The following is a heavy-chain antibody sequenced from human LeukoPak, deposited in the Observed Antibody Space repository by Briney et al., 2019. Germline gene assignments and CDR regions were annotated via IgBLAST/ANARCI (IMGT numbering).Heavy chain of an antibody. CDR3: ARVSYYGSGALDV. Sequence: PGGSLRLSCAASGFTFSIYAMSWIRQPPGKGLEWIGYIFYSGSTNYNPPLKSRVTISVDTSKNQFSLKLSSVTAADTAVYYCARVSYYGSGALDVWGKGTTVTVSS. CDR2: IFYSGST. J-gene: IGHJ6*04. CDR1: GFTFSIYA. V-gene: IGHV4-59*01. D-gene: IGHD3-10*01.